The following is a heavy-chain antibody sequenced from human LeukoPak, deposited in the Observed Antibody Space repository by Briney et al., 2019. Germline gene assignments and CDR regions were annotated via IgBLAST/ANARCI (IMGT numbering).Heavy chain of an antibody. V-gene: IGHV1-69*05. CDR3: ARDHGMATIFDY. Sequence: GSSVKVSCKASGGTFSSYAISWVRQAPGQGLEWMGGIIPIFGTANYAQKFQGRVTITTDESTSTAYMELSSLRSEDTAVYYCARDHGMATIFDYCGQGTLVTVSS. CDR2: IIPIFGTA. D-gene: IGHD5-24*01. J-gene: IGHJ4*02. CDR1: GGTFSSYA.